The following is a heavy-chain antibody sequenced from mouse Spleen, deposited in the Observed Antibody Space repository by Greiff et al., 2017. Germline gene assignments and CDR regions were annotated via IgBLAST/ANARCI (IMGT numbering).Heavy chain of an antibody. V-gene: IGHV3-6*01. D-gene: IGHD2-4*01. CDR3: ARRDYDGFAY. J-gene: IGHJ3*01. Sequence: EVQLQESGPGLVKPSQSLSLTCSVTGYSITSGYYWKWIRQFPGNKLAWMGYISYDGSNNYNPSLKNRISITRDTSKNQFFLKLNSVTTEDTATYYCARRDYDGFAYWGQGTLVTVSA. CDR2: ISYDGSN. CDR1: GYSITSGYY.